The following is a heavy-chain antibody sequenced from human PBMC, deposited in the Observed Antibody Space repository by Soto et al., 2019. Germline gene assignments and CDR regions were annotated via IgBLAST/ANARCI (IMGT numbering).Heavy chain of an antibody. J-gene: IGHJ4*02. CDR1: GFTFSSYS. CDR2: ISSNSSYI. CDR3: AREDPDSSGWQRRY. V-gene: IGHV3-21*01. D-gene: IGHD6-19*01. Sequence: PGGSLRLSCAASGFTFSSYSMNWVRQAPGKGLEWVSSISSNSSYIYYADSVKGRFTISRDNAKNSLYLQMNRLRAEATAVYYCAREDPDSSGWQRRYWGQGTLVTVSS.